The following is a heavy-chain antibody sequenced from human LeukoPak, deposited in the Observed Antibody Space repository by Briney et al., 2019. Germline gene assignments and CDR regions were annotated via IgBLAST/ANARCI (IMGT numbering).Heavy chain of an antibody. Sequence: QPGGSLRLSCVASRFTFSSYWMSWVRQAPGKGLEWVASIKHDGSEKYYVDSVKGRFTISRDNAQNSLYLQMNSLRAEDTAVYYCARDRVVVVAASMALKTDWFDPWGQGTLVTVSS. CDR2: IKHDGSEK. D-gene: IGHD2-15*01. J-gene: IGHJ5*02. CDR3: ARDRVVVVAASMALKTDWFDP. CDR1: RFTFSSYW. V-gene: IGHV3-7*04.